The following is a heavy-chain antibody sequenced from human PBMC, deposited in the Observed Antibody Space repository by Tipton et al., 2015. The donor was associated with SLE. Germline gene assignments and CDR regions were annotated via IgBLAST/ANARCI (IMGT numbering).Heavy chain of an antibody. V-gene: IGHV4-61*05. J-gene: IGHJ3*02. D-gene: IGHD3-10*01. Sequence: TLSLTCAVSGGSIRSSSHYWAWIRQPPGKGLEWIGYIYYSGITNYNPSLKSRVTISVDTSKNQFSLNLSSVTAADTAVYYCGGYGEGSVHAGAFEIWGQGTAVNVSS. CDR1: GGSIRSSSHY. CDR2: IYYSGIT. CDR3: GGYGEGSVHAGAFEI.